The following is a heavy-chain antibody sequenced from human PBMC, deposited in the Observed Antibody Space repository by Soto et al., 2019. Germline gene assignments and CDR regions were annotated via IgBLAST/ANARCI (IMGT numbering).Heavy chain of an antibody. CDR1: SYW. V-gene: IGHV5-51*01. J-gene: IGHJ6*02. Sequence: SYWIGWVRQMPGKGLEWMGIIYPGDSDTRYSPSFQGQVTISADKSISTAYLQWSSLKASDTAMYYCARTGTYYDILTGAPPRGMDVWGQGTTVTVSS. CDR3: ARTGTYYDILTGAPPRGMDV. D-gene: IGHD3-9*01. CDR2: IYPGDSDT.